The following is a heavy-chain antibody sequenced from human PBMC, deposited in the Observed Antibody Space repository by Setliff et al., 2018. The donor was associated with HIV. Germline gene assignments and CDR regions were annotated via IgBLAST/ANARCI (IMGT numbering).Heavy chain of an antibody. CDR2: INHRGST. J-gene: IGHJ4*02. V-gene: IGHV4-34*01. CDR3: ARESPSSSWFYFDF. CDR1: GGPFSDYY. Sequence: PSETLSLTCAVYGGPFSDYYWTWIRQPPGKGLEWIGEINHRGSTNYNPSLKSRVTVSVDTSKNQFSLKLGSVTAADTAVYYCARESPSSSWFYFDFWGQGTLVTVSS. D-gene: IGHD6-13*01.